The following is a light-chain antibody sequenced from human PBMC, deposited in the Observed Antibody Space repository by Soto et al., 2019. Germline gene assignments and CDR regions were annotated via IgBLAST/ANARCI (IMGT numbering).Light chain of an antibody. CDR3: HHYFSWPPYT. V-gene: IGKV3D-15*01. Sequence: EVVMTQSPATLSVSPGERATLSCRASQSVSNSLAWYQQKPGQAPRLLIYGASTRAAGIPARFSGSGSATEFTLTITNLQSEDFGVYYCHHYFSWPPYTFGQGTRLEIK. CDR1: QSVSNS. J-gene: IGKJ5*01. CDR2: GAS.